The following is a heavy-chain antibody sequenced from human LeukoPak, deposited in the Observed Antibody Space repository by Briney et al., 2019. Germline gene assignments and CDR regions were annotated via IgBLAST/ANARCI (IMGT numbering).Heavy chain of an antibody. D-gene: IGHD2-2*01. V-gene: IGHV1-2*02. CDR1: GYTFTGYY. Sequence: ASVKVSCKASGYTFTGYYMHWVRQAPGQGLEWMGWINPNSGGTNYAQKFQGRVTMTRDTSISTAYMELSRLRSDDTAVYYCARVVVVPAAPSNWFDPWGQGTPVTVSS. J-gene: IGHJ5*02. CDR3: ARVVVVPAAPSNWFDP. CDR2: INPNSGGT.